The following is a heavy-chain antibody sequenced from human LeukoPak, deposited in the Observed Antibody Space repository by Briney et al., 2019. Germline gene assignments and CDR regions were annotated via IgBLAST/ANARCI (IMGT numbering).Heavy chain of an antibody. V-gene: IGHV4-4*07. CDR1: GHSITNYY. J-gene: IGHJ4*02. CDR3: ARVGSDGSYFDS. Sequence: SETLSLTCTVSGHSITNYYWSWIRQPAGKGLEWIGRICSSGNTNYNPSLQSRVTMSVDASKNQFSLKLSSVTAADTAVYYCARVGSDGSYFDSWGQGTLVTVSS. D-gene: IGHD1-26*01. CDR2: ICSSGNT.